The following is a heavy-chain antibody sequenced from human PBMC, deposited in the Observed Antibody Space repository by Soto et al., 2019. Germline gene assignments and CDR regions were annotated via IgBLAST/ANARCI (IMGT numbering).Heavy chain of an antibody. V-gene: IGHV1-69*13. CDR1: GGTFSSYA. D-gene: IGHD2-15*01. CDR3: ARPLTLGYCSGGSCYFGY. Sequence: SVKVSCKASGGTFSSYAISWVRQAPGQGLEWMGGIIPIFGTANYAQKFQGRVTITADESTSTAYMELSSLRSEDTAVYYCARPLTLGYCSGGSCYFGYWGQGTLVTVSS. J-gene: IGHJ4*02. CDR2: IIPIFGTA.